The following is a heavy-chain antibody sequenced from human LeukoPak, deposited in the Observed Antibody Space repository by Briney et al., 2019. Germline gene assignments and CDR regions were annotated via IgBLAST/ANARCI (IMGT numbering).Heavy chain of an antibody. CDR3: ARLRGNYFPDY. CDR1: GGSISGYY. J-gene: IGHJ4*02. V-gene: IGHV4-59*01. D-gene: IGHD4-11*01. CDR2: IYYSGSI. Sequence: PSETLSLTCTVSGGSISGYYWTWIRQPPGKGLEWIGYIYYSGSINYNPSLKSRLTISVDTSKNQFSLKLSSVTAADTAVYYCARLRGNYFPDYWGQGTLVTVSS.